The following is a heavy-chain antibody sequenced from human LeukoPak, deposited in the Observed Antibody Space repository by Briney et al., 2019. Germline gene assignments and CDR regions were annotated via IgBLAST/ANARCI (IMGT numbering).Heavy chain of an antibody. D-gene: IGHD4-23*01. CDR1: GYTLTELS. CDR3: ATNPRHGLRWWYFDL. Sequence: ASVKVSCKVSGYTLTELSMHWVRQAPGKGLEWMGGFDPEDGETIYAQKFQGRVTMTEDTSTDTAYMELSSLRSEDTAVYYCATNPRHGLRWWYFDLWGRGTLVTVSS. V-gene: IGHV1-24*01. J-gene: IGHJ2*01. CDR2: FDPEDGET.